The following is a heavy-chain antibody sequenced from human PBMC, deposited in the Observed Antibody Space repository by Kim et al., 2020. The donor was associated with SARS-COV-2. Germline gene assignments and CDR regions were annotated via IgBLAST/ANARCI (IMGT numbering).Heavy chain of an antibody. V-gene: IGHV4-34*01. J-gene: IGHJ4*02. CDR2: INHSGST. CDR1: GGPFSGYY. Sequence: SETLSLTCAVYGGPFSGYYWSWIRQPPGKGLEWIGEINHSGSTNYNPSLKSRVTISVDTSKNQFSLKWKSVTAADTAEYYCARGQFRVPTTVVRAAIDYWGQGTLVTVSS. CDR3: ARGQFRVPTTVVRAAIDY. D-gene: IGHD3-10*01.